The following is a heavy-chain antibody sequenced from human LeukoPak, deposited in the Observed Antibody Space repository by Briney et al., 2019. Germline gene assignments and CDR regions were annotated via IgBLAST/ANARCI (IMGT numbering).Heavy chain of an antibody. Sequence: PSETLSLTCTVSGDSLRKSTFYWVWIRQPPGKGLEWMGSIYYSGGADYNPSLQSRVTISVDTSKNQFSLRLSSVTAADTAVYYCARGAHSSYWYFDLWGRGTLVTVSS. V-gene: IGHV4-39*07. CDR2: IYYSGGA. J-gene: IGHJ2*01. CDR3: ARGAHSSYWYFDL. CDR1: GDSLRKSTFY.